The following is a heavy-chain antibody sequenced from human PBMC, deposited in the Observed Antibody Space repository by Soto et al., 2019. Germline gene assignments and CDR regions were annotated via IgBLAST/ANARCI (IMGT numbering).Heavy chain of an antibody. CDR1: GYTFTTYG. Sequence: GASVKVSCKASGYTFTTYGISWLRQAPGQGLEWLGWINTHNGNTNYAQTLQGRVIMTADTSTSTAYMELRSLRSDDTAIYYCTREGSAHYYYYGMEAWGQGTTVTVSS. CDR3: TREGSAHYYYYGMEA. CDR2: INTHNGNT. J-gene: IGHJ6*02. V-gene: IGHV1-18*01. D-gene: IGHD3-10*01.